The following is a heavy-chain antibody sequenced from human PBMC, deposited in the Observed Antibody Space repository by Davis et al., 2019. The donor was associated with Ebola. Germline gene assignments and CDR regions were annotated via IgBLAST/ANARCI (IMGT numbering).Heavy chain of an antibody. D-gene: IGHD2-15*01. CDR2: ISYDGSNK. V-gene: IGHV3-30-3*01. Sequence: GESLKISCAASGFTFSSYAMHWVRQAPGKGLEWVAVISYDGSNKYYADSVKGRFTISRDNSKNTLYLQMNSLRAEDTAVYYCARDGSRFLSDAFDIWGQGTMVTVSS. CDR3: ARDGSRFLSDAFDI. J-gene: IGHJ3*02. CDR1: GFTFSSYA.